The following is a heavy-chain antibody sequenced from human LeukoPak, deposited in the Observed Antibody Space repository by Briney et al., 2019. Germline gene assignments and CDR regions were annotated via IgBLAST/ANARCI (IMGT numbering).Heavy chain of an antibody. Sequence: GGSLRLSCAASEFTFSSYAMSWVRQAPGKGLEWVSAISGSDGSTYYADSVKGRFTISRDNSKNTLYLQMNSLRAEDTAVYYCAKDLGHYFDYWGQGTLVTVSS. CDR3: AKDLGHYFDY. V-gene: IGHV3-23*01. CDR1: EFTFSSYA. J-gene: IGHJ4*02. CDR2: ISGSDGST. D-gene: IGHD3-16*01.